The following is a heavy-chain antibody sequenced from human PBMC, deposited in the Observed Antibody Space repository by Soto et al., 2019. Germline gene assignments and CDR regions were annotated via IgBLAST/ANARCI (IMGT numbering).Heavy chain of an antibody. CDR3: ARGPISSSWPYYYYYGMDV. V-gene: IGHV4-34*01. D-gene: IGHD6-13*01. CDR2: INHSGST. CDR1: GGSFSGYY. Sequence: SETLSLTCAVYGGSFSGYYWSWIRQPPGKGLEWIGEINHSGSTNYNPSLKSRVTISVDTSKNQFSLKLSSVTAADTAVYYCARGPISSSWPYYYYYGMDVWGQGTTVTVSS. J-gene: IGHJ6*02.